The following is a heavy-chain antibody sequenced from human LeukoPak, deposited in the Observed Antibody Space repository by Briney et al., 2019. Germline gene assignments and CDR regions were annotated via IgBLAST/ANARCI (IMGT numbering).Heavy chain of an antibody. J-gene: IGHJ5*02. Sequence: GESLKISCKGSGYSFTSYWIGWVRPMPGKAVEWIGIIYPSESNTRYSPSFQGQVTISADKSISTAYLQWSSLKASDTAMYYCARQREGYCSGGSCPTTVWFDPWGQGTLVTVSS. D-gene: IGHD2-15*01. V-gene: IGHV5-51*01. CDR1: GYSFTSYW. CDR3: ARQREGYCSGGSCPTTVWFDP. CDR2: IYPSESNT.